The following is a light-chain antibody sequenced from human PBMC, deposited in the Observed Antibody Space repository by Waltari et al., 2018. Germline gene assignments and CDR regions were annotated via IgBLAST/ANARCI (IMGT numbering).Light chain of an antibody. V-gene: IGLV3-21*02. J-gene: IGLJ3*02. CDR2: DET. Sequence: YGLTQPPSVSVAPGETASISCGGNDIGSQTVHWYQQKPGQAPVLVVEDETDRPAGVPGRCSGSNAGNTATLTITRVGAGDEADYSCQVWEDSSDHPGVFGGGTKLTVL. CDR1: DIGSQT. CDR3: QVWEDSSDHPGV.